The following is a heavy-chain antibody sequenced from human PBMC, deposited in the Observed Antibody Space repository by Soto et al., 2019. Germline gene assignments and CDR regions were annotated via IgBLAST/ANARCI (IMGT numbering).Heavy chain of an antibody. CDR2: IYYSGST. D-gene: IGHD3-10*01. CDR1: GGSINSYY. Sequence: PSETLSLTCAVSGGSINSYYWSWIRQPPGKGLEWIGYIYYSGSTNYNPSLKSRVTISVDTSKNQFSLKLSSVTAADTAVYYCARYEMVRGPSNWFDPWGQGTLVTVSS. V-gene: IGHV4-59*01. J-gene: IGHJ5*02. CDR3: ARYEMVRGPSNWFDP.